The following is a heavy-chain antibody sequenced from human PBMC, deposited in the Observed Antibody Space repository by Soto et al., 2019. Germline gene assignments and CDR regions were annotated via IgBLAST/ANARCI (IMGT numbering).Heavy chain of an antibody. CDR3: ARGAYFYDSLGYYNWFDP. V-gene: IGHV3-11*01. D-gene: IGHD3-22*01. J-gene: IGHJ5*02. CDR1: GFTFSDYY. Sequence: QVQLVESGGGLVKPGGSLRLSCAASGFTFSDYYMSWIRQAPGKGLEWVSYISSSDGNIYYADSVKGRFTISRDNAKNSLYLRMNSLRAEDTAVYYCARGAYFYDSLGYYNWFDPWGQGTLVTVSS. CDR2: ISSSDGNI.